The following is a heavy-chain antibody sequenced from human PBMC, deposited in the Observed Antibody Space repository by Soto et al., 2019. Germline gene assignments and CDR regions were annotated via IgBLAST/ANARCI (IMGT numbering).Heavy chain of an antibody. CDR3: ARDRRFSYGSGSPYYDYGMDV. J-gene: IGHJ6*02. V-gene: IGHV1-2*04. CDR2: INPNSGGT. CDR1: GYTFTGYY. Sequence: GASVKVSCKASGYTFTGYYMHWVRQAPGQGLEWMGWINPNSGGTNYAQKFQGWVTMTRDTSISTAYMELSRLRSDDTAVYYCARDRRFSYGSGSPYYDYGMDVWGQGTTVTVSS. D-gene: IGHD3-10*01.